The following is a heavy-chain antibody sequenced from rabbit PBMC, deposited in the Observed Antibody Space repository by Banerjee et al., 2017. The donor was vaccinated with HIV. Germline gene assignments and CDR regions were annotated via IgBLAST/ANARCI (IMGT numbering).Heavy chain of an antibody. CDR2: INTGDGST. J-gene: IGHJ4*01. V-gene: IGHV1S40*01. CDR3: ARGWITMTMNL. Sequence: QSLEESGGDLVKPGASLTLTCKASGFTLSNNYWIYWVRQAPGKGLEWIGCINTGDGSTYYASWAKGRFTISKTSSTTVTLQMTSLTAADTATYFCARGWITMTMNLWGPGTLVTVS. D-gene: IGHD2-1*01. CDR1: GFTLSNNYW.